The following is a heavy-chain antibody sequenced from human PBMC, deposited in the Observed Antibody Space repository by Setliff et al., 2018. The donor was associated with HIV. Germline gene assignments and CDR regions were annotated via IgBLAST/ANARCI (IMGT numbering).Heavy chain of an antibody. CDR3: AKETGYCSGGSCLGGMDV. Sequence: GGSLRLSCAVSGFTFSSYGMHWVRRAPGKGLEWVAFIRYDGSNKYYADSVKGRFTISRDKNTLYLQMNSLRAEDTAVYYCAKETGYCSGGSCLGGMDVWGQGTTVTVS. D-gene: IGHD2-15*01. CDR1: GFTFSSYG. CDR2: IRYDGSNK. V-gene: IGHV3-30*02. J-gene: IGHJ6*02.